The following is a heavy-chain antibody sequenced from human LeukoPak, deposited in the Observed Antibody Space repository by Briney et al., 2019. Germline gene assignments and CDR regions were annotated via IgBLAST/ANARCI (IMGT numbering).Heavy chain of an antibody. CDR1: GFTFSSYG. V-gene: IGHV3-23*01. Sequence: PGESLRLSCAASGFTFSSYGMIWVRQAPGKGLEWVSTITNSGDSTYYTDSVKGRFTISREDSRNTLYLQMNSLRAEDTAVYYCAKDRGYYDTSGYLIWGQGTLVTVSS. J-gene: IGHJ4*02. CDR2: ITNSGDST. CDR3: AKDRGYYDTSGYLI. D-gene: IGHD3-22*01.